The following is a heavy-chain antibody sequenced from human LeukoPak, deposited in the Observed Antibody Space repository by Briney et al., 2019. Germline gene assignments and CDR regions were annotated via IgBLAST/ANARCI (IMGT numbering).Heavy chain of an antibody. CDR2: ISAYNGNT. D-gene: IGHD4-23*01. CDR1: GYTFTSYG. CDR3: AIDYGGKRPRGYFDY. J-gene: IGHJ4*02. Sequence: ASVRVSCEASGYTFTSYGISWVRQAPGQGLEWMGWISAYNGNTNYAQKLQGRVTMTTDTSTSTAYMELRSLRSDDTAVYYCAIDYGGKRPRGYFDYWGQGTLVTVSS. V-gene: IGHV1-18*01.